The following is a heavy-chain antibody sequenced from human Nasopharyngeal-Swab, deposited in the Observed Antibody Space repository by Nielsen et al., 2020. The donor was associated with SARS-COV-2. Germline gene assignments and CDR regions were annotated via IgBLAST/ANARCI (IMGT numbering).Heavy chain of an antibody. CDR2: ISGSGGST. CDR3: ARYDDYYDSSGYAY. Sequence: GESLKISCAASGFTFSNAWMSWVRQAPGKGLEWVSVISGSGGSTYYADSVKGRFTISRDNSKNTLYLQMNSLRAEDTAVYYCARYDDYYDSSGYAYWGQGTLVTVSS. CDR1: GFTFSNAW. V-gene: IGHV3-23*01. D-gene: IGHD3-22*01. J-gene: IGHJ4*02.